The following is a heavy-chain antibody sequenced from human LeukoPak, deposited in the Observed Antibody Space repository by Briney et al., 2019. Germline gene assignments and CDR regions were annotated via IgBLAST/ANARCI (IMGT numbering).Heavy chain of an antibody. CDR1: GFTFSSYS. J-gene: IGHJ3*02. D-gene: IGHD1-26*01. CDR3: AREGAGAFDI. Sequence: GASLRLSCAASGFTFSSYSMNWVRQAPGKGLEWVSSISSSSSYIYYADSVKGRFTISRDNAKNSLYLQMNSLRAEDTAVYYCAREGAGAFDIWGQGTMVTVSS. V-gene: IGHV3-21*01. CDR2: ISSSSSYI.